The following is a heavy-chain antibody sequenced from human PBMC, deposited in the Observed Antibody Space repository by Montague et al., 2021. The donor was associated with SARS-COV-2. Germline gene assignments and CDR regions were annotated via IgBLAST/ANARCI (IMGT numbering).Heavy chain of an antibody. CDR3: AGSIVVVPAANDTYYYYYGMDV. J-gene: IGHJ6*02. V-gene: IGHV4-34*01. CDR2: INHSGST. CDR1: GGSFSGYY. Sequence: SETLSLTCVVYGGSFSGYYWSWIRQPPGKGLEWIGEINHSGSTNYNPSLKSRVTISVDTSKNQFSLTLSSVTAADTAVYYCAGSIVVVPAANDTYYYYYGMDVWGQGTTVTVSS. D-gene: IGHD2-2*01.